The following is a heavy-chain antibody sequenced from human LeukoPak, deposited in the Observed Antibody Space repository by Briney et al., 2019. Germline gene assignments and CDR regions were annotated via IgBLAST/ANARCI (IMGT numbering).Heavy chain of an antibody. CDR2: LNSDGSST. CDR3: ARGGTDGPVDY. CDR1: GFTFSNYW. Sequence: GGSLRLSCAASGFTFSNYWMHWVRHAPGKGLVWVSRLNSDGSSTNYADSVKGRFTISRDNAKNTLYLQMNSLRAEDTAVYYCARGGTDGPVDYWGQGTLVTVSS. V-gene: IGHV3-74*01. J-gene: IGHJ4*02. D-gene: IGHD5-24*01.